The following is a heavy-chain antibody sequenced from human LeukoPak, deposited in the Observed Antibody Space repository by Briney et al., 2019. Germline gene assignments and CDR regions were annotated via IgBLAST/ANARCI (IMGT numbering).Heavy chain of an antibody. J-gene: IGHJ4*02. Sequence: GGSLRLSCAASGFTFTGHTMTWLRQAPGKGLEWVSIIGGRDDRTYYADSVEGRFTISRENSKNILYLHMSSLRAEDTAVYHCAKDPNPLYDFWTGYKWGQGTLVTVSS. CDR1: GFTFTGHT. V-gene: IGHV3-23*01. CDR2: IGGRDDRT. D-gene: IGHD3-3*01. CDR3: AKDPNPLYDFWTGYK.